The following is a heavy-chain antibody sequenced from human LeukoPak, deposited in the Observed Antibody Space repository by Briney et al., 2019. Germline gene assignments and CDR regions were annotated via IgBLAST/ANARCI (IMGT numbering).Heavy chain of an antibody. J-gene: IGHJ5*02. D-gene: IGHD6-6*01. V-gene: IGHV4-39*07. CDR1: GGSISSSIYY. CDR2: IYYSGST. Sequence: SETLSLTCTVSGGSISSSIYYWGWIRQPPGKGLEWIGSIYYSGSTYYNPSLKSRVTISVDTSKNQFSLKLSSVTAADTAVYYCAREPPQSYSSSGDNWFDPWGQGTLVTVSS. CDR3: AREPPQSYSSSGDNWFDP.